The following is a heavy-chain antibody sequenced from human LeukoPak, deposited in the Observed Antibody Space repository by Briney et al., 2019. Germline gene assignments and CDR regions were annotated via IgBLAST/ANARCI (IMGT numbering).Heavy chain of an antibody. CDR3: ARTLYGAYPFDY. CDR2: ISAYNGNT. D-gene: IGHD4-17*01. V-gene: IGHV1-18*01. J-gene: IGHJ4*02. Sequence: ASVKVSCKASGYTFTSYGISWVRQAPGQGLEWMGWISAYNGNTNYAQKLQGRVTMTTDTSTSTAYMELRSLRSEDTAVYYCARTLYGAYPFDYWGQGTLVTVSS. CDR1: GYTFTSYG.